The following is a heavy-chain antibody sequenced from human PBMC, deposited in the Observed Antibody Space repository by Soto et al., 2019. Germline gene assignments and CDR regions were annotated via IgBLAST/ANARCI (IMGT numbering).Heavy chain of an antibody. Sequence: ASVKVSCKASGYTFTSYGISWVRQAPGQGLEWMGGIIPNFGKANYAQKFQGRVTITADESTSTAYMELSSLRSEDTAVYYCARASYCSGGSCYTWFDPWGQGTLVTVSS. D-gene: IGHD2-15*01. J-gene: IGHJ5*02. CDR3: ARASYCSGGSCYTWFDP. CDR1: GYTFTSYG. V-gene: IGHV1-69*13. CDR2: IIPNFGKA.